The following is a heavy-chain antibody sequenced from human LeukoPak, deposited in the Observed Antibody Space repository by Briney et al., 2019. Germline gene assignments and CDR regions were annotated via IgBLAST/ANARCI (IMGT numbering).Heavy chain of an antibody. V-gene: IGHV1-24*01. CDR3: ARPYRIAAAGTPAFDI. Sequence: ASVKVSCKVSGYTLTELSMHWVRQGPGKGLERMGGFDPEDGETIYAQKFQGRVTMTRNTSMSTAYMELSSLRSEDTAVYCCARPYRIAAAGTPAFDIWGQGTMVTVSS. CDR2: FDPEDGET. CDR1: GYTLTELS. D-gene: IGHD6-13*01. J-gene: IGHJ3*02.